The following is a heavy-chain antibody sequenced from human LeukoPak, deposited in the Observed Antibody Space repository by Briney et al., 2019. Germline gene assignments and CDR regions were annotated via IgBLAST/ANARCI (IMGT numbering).Heavy chain of an antibody. D-gene: IGHD1-1*01. Sequence: ASVTVSCKASGYTFTSYYIDWVRQAPGQGLEWMGVINPSGGSTRYAQKFQGRVTMTGDPSTGTVYMELSSLTSDDTAVYYCARGTTDAYWGQGTPVTVST. CDR1: GYTFTSYY. J-gene: IGHJ4*02. CDR2: INPSGGST. V-gene: IGHV1-46*01. CDR3: ARGTTDAY.